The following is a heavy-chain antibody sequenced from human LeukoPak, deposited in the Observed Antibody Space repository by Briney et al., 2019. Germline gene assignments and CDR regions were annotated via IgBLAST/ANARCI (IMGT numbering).Heavy chain of an antibody. D-gene: IGHD6-13*01. V-gene: IGHV3-53*01. J-gene: IGHJ6*02. CDR3: ARDPGYSSSWGYYYYGMDV. CDR2: IYSGGST. Sequence: GGSLRLSCAASGFTVSSNYMSWVRQAPGKGLEWVSVIYSGGSTYYADSVKGRFTISRDNSKNTLYLQMNSLRAEDTAVYYCARDPGYSSSWGYYYYGMDVWGQGTTVTVSS. CDR1: GFTVSSNY.